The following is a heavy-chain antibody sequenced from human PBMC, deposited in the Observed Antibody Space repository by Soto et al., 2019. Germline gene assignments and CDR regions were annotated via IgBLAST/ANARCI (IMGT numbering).Heavy chain of an antibody. CDR2: MSGSSSTT. Sequence: GGPLRLWCTASGVKCRNHGVSWIRQEXGGGLEWVSSMSGSSSTTYYADSVRGRFTISRDRSKNTLYLQMSSLRAEDTALYYCAKNQERELPRVIDFWGQGTLVTLSS. CDR3: AKNQERELPRVIDF. D-gene: IGHD1-7*01. J-gene: IGHJ4*02. CDR1: GVKCRNHG. V-gene: IGHV3-23*01.